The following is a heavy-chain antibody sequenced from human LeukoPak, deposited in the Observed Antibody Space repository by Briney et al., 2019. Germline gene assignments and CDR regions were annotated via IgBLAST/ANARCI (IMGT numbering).Heavy chain of an antibody. D-gene: IGHD3-3*01. Sequence: GGSLRLSCAASGFTFSSYSMNWVRQAPGKGLEWVSSISSSSSYIYYADSVKGRFTISRDNAKNSLYLQMNSLRAEDTAVYYCARDRLDSWSGMDVWGQGTTVTVSS. CDR3: ARDRLDSWSGMDV. CDR1: GFTFSSYS. J-gene: IGHJ6*02. V-gene: IGHV3-21*01. CDR2: ISSSSSYI.